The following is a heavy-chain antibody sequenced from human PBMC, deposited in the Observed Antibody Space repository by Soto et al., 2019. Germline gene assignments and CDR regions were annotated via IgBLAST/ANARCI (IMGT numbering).Heavy chain of an antibody. V-gene: IGHV1-69-2*01. J-gene: IGHJ5*02. D-gene: IGHD2-21*02. CDR2: IDPEDGET. Sequence: GASVKVSCKASGGTFSSYAISWVRQAPGQGLEWVGLIDPEDGETIYAENFQGRVTISADTSTDTVYMELTSLISDDTAVYYCATTARIPLNRFDPWGQGTLVTVSS. CDR1: GGTFSSYA. CDR3: ATTARIPLNRFDP.